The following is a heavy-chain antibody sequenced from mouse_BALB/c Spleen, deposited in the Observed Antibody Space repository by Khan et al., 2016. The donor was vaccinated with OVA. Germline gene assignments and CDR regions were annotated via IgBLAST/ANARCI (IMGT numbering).Heavy chain of an antibody. Sequence: QIQLVQSGPELKKPGETVKISCKASGHTFTNFGMNWVKQAPGKGLKWMGWINTYTGEPTYADDFNGRFAFSLEASAGTAYLQINNLTNEDTATYFCARPPYFSYAMDNWGKGTSVTVSS. CDR1: GHTFTNFG. CDR3: ARPPYFSYAMDN. V-gene: IGHV9-3-1*01. J-gene: IGHJ4*01. D-gene: IGHD2-10*01. CDR2: INTYTGEP.